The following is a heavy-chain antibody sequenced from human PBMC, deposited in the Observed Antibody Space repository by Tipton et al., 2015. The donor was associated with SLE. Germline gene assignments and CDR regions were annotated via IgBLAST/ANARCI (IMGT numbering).Heavy chain of an antibody. J-gene: IGHJ1*01. CDR3: ARGPDPIQGTFQH. D-gene: IGHD3-10*01. Sequence: TLSLTCAVYGGSFSGYYWSWIRQPPGKGLEWIGEINHSGSTNYNPSLKSLVTISVDTSKNQFSLKLSSVTAADTAVYYCARGPDPIQGTFQHWGQGTLVTVSS. CDR2: INHSGST. V-gene: IGHV4-34*01. CDR1: GGSFSGYY.